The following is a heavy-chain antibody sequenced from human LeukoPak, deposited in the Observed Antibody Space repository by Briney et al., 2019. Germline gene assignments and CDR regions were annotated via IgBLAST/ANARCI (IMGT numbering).Heavy chain of an antibody. Sequence: SQTLSLTCTVSGGSISSGGYYWSWIRQHPGKGLEWIGYIYYSGSTYYNPSLKSRVTISVDTSKNQFSLKLSSVTAADTAVYYCARVYYDILTGYYRHYFDYWGQGTLVTVSS. J-gene: IGHJ4*02. CDR2: IYYSGST. CDR3: ARVYYDILTGYYRHYFDY. CDR1: GGSISSGGYY. D-gene: IGHD3-9*01. V-gene: IGHV4-31*03.